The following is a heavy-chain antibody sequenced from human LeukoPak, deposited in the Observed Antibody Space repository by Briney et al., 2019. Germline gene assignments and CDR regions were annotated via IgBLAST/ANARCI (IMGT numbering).Heavy chain of an antibody. J-gene: IGHJ4*02. V-gene: IGHV3-30*18. CDR1: GFTFSSYG. Sequence: PGRSLRLSCAASGFTFSSYGMHWVRQAPGKGLEWVAVISYDGSNKYYADSVKGRFTISRDNSKNTLYLQMNSLRAEDTAVYYYAKELDYYGSGPFDYWGQGTLVTVSS. D-gene: IGHD3-10*01. CDR2: ISYDGSNK. CDR3: AKELDYYGSGPFDY.